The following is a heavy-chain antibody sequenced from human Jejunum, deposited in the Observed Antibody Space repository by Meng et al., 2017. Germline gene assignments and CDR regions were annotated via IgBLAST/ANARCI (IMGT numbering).Heavy chain of an antibody. J-gene: IGHJ4*02. D-gene: IGHD1-14*01. CDR1: GGSSSGFY. Sequence: LLQRCGAGCLNPSETLSFTCAVYGGSSSGFYLGWIRQPPGKGLEWIGEIHPSGSTDYNPSLKSRLTISLDTSKNQFSLSLNSATAADTGIYYCTRGTDRAKSGDYWGQGTLVTVSS. V-gene: IGHV4-34*01. CDR2: IHPSGST. CDR3: TRGTDRAKSGDY.